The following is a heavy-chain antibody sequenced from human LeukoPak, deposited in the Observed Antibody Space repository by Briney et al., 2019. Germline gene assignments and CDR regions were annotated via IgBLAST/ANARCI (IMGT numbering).Heavy chain of an antibody. CDR2: ITHSGST. CDR3: ARSIMVRGIHYFDY. J-gene: IGHJ4*02. CDR1: GGSFSGYY. Sequence: SETLSLTCAVYGGSFSGYYWSWIRQPPGKGLEWIGEITHSGSTNYNPSLKSRVTISVDTSKNQFSLKLSSVTAADTAVYYCARSIMVRGIHYFDYWGQGTLVTVSS. V-gene: IGHV4-34*01. D-gene: IGHD3-10*01.